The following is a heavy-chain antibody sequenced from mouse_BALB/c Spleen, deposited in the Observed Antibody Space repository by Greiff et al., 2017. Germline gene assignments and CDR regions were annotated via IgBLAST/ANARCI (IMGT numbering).Heavy chain of an antibody. J-gene: IGHJ4*01. CDR3: ASHYDYDGDAMDY. Sequence: EVMLVESGGGLVKPGGSLKLSCAASGFTFSDYYMYWVRQTPEKRLEWVATISDGGSYTYYPDSVKGRFTISRDNAKNNLYLQMSSLKSEDTAMYYCASHYDYDGDAMDYWGQGTSVTVSS. CDR1: GFTFSDYY. V-gene: IGHV5-4*02. CDR2: ISDGGSYT. D-gene: IGHD2-4*01.